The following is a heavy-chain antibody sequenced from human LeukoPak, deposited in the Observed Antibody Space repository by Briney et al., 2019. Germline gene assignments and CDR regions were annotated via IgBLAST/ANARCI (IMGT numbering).Heavy chain of an antibody. D-gene: IGHD3-10*01. J-gene: IGHJ4*02. CDR1: GYTFAGYY. CDR2: INPNSGGT. V-gene: IGHV1-2*02. Sequence: ASVKVSCKASGYTFAGYYMHWVRQAPGQGLEWMGWINPNSGGTNYAQQFQGRVTMTRDTSISTAYMELSRLRSDDTAVYYCARMCYYGSGSYYNCFDYWGQGTLVTVSS. CDR3: ARMCYYGSGSYYNCFDY.